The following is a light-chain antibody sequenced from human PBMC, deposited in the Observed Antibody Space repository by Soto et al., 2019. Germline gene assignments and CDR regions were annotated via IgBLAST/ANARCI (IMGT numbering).Light chain of an antibody. Sequence: QSALTQPASVSGSPGQSITISCTGTSSDIGGYYYVSWYQHHPGKAPKLWIYQVTNRPSRVSNRFSGSKSGNTASLTISGLQADDEADYYCTSYSSSDIFYVFGTGTKVTVL. J-gene: IGLJ1*01. V-gene: IGLV2-14*01. CDR2: QVT. CDR1: SSDIGGYYY. CDR3: TSYSSSDIFYV.